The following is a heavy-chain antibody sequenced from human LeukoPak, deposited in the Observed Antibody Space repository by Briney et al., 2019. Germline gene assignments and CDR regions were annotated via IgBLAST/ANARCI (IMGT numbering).Heavy chain of an antibody. J-gene: IGHJ6*03. D-gene: IGHD3-22*01. V-gene: IGHV4-34*01. Sequence: PSDTLSLTCDVYGGSFSGYYWSWIRQPPGKGLEWMGEINHSGSTNYNPSIKSRVTISVDTSKNQFSLKLSSVTAADTAVYYCARGRVHYDSSGYYYSGNYYMDVWGKGTTVTVSS. CDR2: INHSGST. CDR1: GGSFSGYY. CDR3: ARGRVHYDSSGYYYSGNYYMDV.